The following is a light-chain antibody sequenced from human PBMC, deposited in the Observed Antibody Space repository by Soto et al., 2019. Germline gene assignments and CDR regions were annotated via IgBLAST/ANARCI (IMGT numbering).Light chain of an antibody. V-gene: IGKV1-39*01. Sequence: DIQMTQSPSSLSTSVGDRVTITCRASQSISGYLNWYQQKPGKAPKLLICSASSLQSGVPSRLSGSGSGTDFTLTISSLQPEDFATYYCQQSYSTPPTFGQGTKVDIK. CDR3: QQSYSTPPT. CDR1: QSISGY. J-gene: IGKJ1*01. CDR2: SAS.